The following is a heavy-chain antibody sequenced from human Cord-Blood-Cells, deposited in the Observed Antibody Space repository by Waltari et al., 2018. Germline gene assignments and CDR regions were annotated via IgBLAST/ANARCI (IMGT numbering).Heavy chain of an antibody. CDR2: IYYSGST. D-gene: IGHD6-13*01. Sequence: QVQLQESGPGLVKPSETLSLTCTVSGGSISSHYWSWIRQPPGKGLEWIGYIYYSGSTNYNPSLKSRVTISVDTSKNQFSLKLSSVTAADMAVYYCARVIAAAGLWYFDLWGRGTLVTVSS. V-gene: IGHV4-59*11. CDR1: GGSISSHY. J-gene: IGHJ2*01. CDR3: ARVIAAAGLWYFDL.